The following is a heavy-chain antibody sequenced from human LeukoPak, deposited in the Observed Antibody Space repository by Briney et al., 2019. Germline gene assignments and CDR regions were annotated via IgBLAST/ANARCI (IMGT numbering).Heavy chain of an antibody. V-gene: IGHV3-48*03. CDR2: ISSSGSTI. D-gene: IGHD2-15*01. Sequence: GGSLRLSCAASGFTFSSYEMNWVRQAPGKGLEWVSYISSSGSTIYYADFVKGRFTISRDNAKNSLYLQMNSLRAEDTAVYYCARSVVAATETFDYWGQGTLVTVSS. J-gene: IGHJ4*02. CDR3: ARSVVAATETFDY. CDR1: GFTFSSYE.